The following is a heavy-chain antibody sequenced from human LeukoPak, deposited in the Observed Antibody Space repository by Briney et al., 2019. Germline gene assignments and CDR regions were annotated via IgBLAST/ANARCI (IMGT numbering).Heavy chain of an antibody. CDR2: ISAYNGNT. CDR1: GYTFTSYG. CDR3: ERELYYYGSGSYYLAAFDI. V-gene: IGHV1-18*01. D-gene: IGHD3-10*01. Sequence: ASVTVSCRASGYTFTSYGISWVRQPPGQGLEWMGMISAYNGNTNYAQKLQGRVTMTTDTSTSTAYMELMSLRSDDTAVYYCERELYYYGSGSYYLAAFDIWGQGTMVTVSS. J-gene: IGHJ3*02.